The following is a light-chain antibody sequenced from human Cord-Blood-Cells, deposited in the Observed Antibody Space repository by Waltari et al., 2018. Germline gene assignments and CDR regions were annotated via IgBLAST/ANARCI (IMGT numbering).Light chain of an antibody. J-gene: IGKJ5*01. V-gene: IGKV3-11*01. CDR2: DAS. CDR1: QSVSSY. CDR3: QQRSNWPPIT. Sequence: EIVLTQSPATLSLSPGERATLSCRASQSVSSYLAWYQQKPGQAPRLLIYDASSRGTGIPARFSGSGSGTDFTLTSSSQEPEDFAVYYGQQRSNWPPITFGQGTRLEIK.